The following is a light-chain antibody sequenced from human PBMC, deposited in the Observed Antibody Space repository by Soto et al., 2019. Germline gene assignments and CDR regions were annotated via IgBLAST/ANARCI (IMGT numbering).Light chain of an antibody. CDR3: TSYTTSSTLV. V-gene: IGLV2-14*01. Sequence: QSALTQPASVSGSPGQSITISCTGTSSDIGTYNSVSWYQQHAGKVPKLMIYDVTNRPSGVSDCFSGSKSGNTASLTISGLQAEDEADYYCTSYTTSSTLVFGGGTKVTVL. J-gene: IGLJ2*01. CDR1: SSDIGTYNS. CDR2: DVT.